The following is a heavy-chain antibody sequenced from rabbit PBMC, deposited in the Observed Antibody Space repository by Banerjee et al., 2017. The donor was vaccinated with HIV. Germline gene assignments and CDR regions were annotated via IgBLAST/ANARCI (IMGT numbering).Heavy chain of an antibody. CDR2: IDPVFGST. CDR3: AGGSDSSGWGRCFNL. V-gene: IGHV1S7*01. J-gene: IGHJ4*01. Sequence: QLVESGGGLVQPGGSLKLSCKASGFDFSSYYMSWVRQAPGKGREWIGYIDPVFGSTYCASWVIGRFTISSHNAQNTLYLQLNSLTVADTATYFCAGGSDSSGWGRCFNLWGPDTLVTVS. D-gene: IGHD4-1*01. CDR1: GFDFSSYY.